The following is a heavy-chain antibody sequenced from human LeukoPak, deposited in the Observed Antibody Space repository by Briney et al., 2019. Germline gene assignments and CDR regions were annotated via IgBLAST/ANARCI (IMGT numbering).Heavy chain of an antibody. Sequence: PSETLSLTCAVYGGSFSGYYWSWIRLPPGKGLEWIGEINHSGSTNYNPSLKSRVTISVDTSKNQFSLKLSSVTAADTAVYYCARGGRDGYNFYGFYYWGQGTLVTVSS. D-gene: IGHD5-24*01. CDR2: INHSGST. V-gene: IGHV4-34*01. CDR1: GGSFSGYY. CDR3: ARGGRDGYNFYGFYY. J-gene: IGHJ4*02.